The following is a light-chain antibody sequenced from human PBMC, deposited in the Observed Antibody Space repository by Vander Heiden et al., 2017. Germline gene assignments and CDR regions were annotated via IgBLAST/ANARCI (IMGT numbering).Light chain of an antibody. CDR2: DDN. Sequence: SSVLTQPPSMPVAPGQTASLLCGCRDIESKRVQWYQQRPGQAPLLVVYDDNDRPSGIPERFSGSNSGNTATLIISGVEAGDEGDYFCQVWDGGSDLLGVFGGGTKLTVL. CDR1: DIESKR. V-gene: IGLV3-21*02. J-gene: IGLJ3*02. CDR3: QVWDGGSDLLGV.